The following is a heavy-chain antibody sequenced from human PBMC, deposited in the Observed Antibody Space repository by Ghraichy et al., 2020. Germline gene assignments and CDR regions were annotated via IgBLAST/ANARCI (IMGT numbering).Heavy chain of an antibody. CDR3: ASGGVGYCRTSTCNYGMDA. CDR2: INHSGSP. Sequence: SETLSLTCGVYGGSFRGYYWTWIRQPPGKGLEWIGEINHSGSPNYSPSLKSRVTISVDMSKVQFSLKVSSVTAADTGVYYCASGGVGYCRTSTCNYGMDAWGQGTAVTVSS. CDR1: GGSFRGYY. J-gene: IGHJ6*02. V-gene: IGHV4-34*01. D-gene: IGHD2-15*01.